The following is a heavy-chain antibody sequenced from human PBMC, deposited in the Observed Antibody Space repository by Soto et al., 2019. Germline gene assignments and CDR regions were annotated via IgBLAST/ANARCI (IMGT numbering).Heavy chain of an antibody. J-gene: IGHJ4*02. Sequence: QVQLQESGPGLVKPSETLSLTCTVSGGSISSYYWSWIRQPPGKGLEWIGYIYYSGSTNYNPSLKGRVTISVDTSKNQFSLKLSSVTATDTAVYYCARIPPYGDRDYWGQGTLVTVSS. CDR1: GGSISSYY. D-gene: IGHD4-17*01. CDR3: ARIPPYGDRDY. CDR2: IYYSGST. V-gene: IGHV4-59*08.